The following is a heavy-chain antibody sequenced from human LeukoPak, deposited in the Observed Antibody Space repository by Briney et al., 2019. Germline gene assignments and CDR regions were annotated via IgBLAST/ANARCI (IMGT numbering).Heavy chain of an antibody. CDR1: GGSISSYY. V-gene: IGHV4-59*01. J-gene: IGHJ3*02. CDR3: ARGVGYKWVVTAHAFDI. CDR2: IYYSGST. D-gene: IGHD2-21*02. Sequence: SETLSLTCTVSGGSISSYYWSWIRQPPGKGLEWIGYIYYSGSTNYNPSLKSRVTISVDTSKNQFSLKLSSVTAADTAVYYCARGVGYKWVVTAHAFDIWGQGTMVTVSS.